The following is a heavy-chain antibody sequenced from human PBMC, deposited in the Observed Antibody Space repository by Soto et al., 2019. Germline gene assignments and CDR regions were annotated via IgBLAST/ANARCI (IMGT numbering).Heavy chain of an antibody. V-gene: IGHV3-33*01. D-gene: IGHD2-15*01. Sequence: QVQLVESGGGVVQPGRSLRLSCAASGFTFSSYGMHWVRQAPGKGLEWVAVIWYDGSNKYYADSVKGRFTISRDNSKNTLYLQMNSLRAEDTAVYYCARDLYCSGGSCYSPSAFDIWGQGTMVTVSS. J-gene: IGHJ3*02. CDR2: IWYDGSNK. CDR1: GFTFSSYG. CDR3: ARDLYCSGGSCYSPSAFDI.